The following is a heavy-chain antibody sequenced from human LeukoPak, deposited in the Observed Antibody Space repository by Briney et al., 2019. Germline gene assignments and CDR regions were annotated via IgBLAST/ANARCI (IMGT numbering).Heavy chain of an antibody. CDR3: ARNGDGLLWFGEFYY. Sequence: SETLSLTCAVYGGSFSGYYWSWIRQPPGKGLEWIGEINHSGSTNYNPSLKSRATISVDTSKNQFSLKLSSVTAADTAVYYCARNGDGLLWFGEFYYWGQGTLVTVSS. V-gene: IGHV4-34*01. CDR1: GGSFSGYY. CDR2: INHSGST. D-gene: IGHD3-10*01. J-gene: IGHJ4*02.